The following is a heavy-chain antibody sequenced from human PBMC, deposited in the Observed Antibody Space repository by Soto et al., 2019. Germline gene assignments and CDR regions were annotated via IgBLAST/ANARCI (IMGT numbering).Heavy chain of an antibody. D-gene: IGHD3-10*01. CDR2: ISWNSGSI. V-gene: IGHV3-9*01. Sequence: DVQLVESGGGLVQPGRSLRLSCAASGFTFDDYAMHWVRQAPGKGLEWVSGISWNSGSIGYADSVKGRFTISRDNAKNSLYLQMNSLRAEDTALYYCAKDIGNWGQGTLVTVSS. CDR1: GFTFDDYA. J-gene: IGHJ4*02. CDR3: AKDIGN.